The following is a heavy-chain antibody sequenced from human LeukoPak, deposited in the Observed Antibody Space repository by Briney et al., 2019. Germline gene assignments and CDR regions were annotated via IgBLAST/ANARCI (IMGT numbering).Heavy chain of an antibody. Sequence: GGSLRLSCAATGFTFSSYGMHWVRQAPGKGLEWVAVMSYDGSNKYYADSVKGRFTISRDNSKNTLYLQMNSLRAEDTAVYYCAKHCSSTSCSGVHDDHWGQGTLVTVSS. D-gene: IGHD2-2*01. CDR3: AKHCSSTSCSGVHDDH. V-gene: IGHV3-30*18. CDR2: MSYDGSNK. CDR1: GFTFSSYG. J-gene: IGHJ4*02.